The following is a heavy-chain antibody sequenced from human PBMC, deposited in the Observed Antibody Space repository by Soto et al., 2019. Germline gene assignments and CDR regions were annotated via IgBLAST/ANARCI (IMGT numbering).Heavy chain of an antibody. J-gene: IGHJ5*02. CDR3: ARDYDKRGYDYFDP. CDR2: IDPKSGAT. CDR1: GYSFTGHY. Sequence: ASVKVSCKASGYSFTGHYMQWVRQAPGQGLEWIGWIDPKSGATKNAQKFQGRVSMTTDTSINSAYMYLSGLTSDDTAVYYCARDYDKRGYDYFDPWGQGTLVTVSS. V-gene: IGHV1-2*02. D-gene: IGHD3-16*01.